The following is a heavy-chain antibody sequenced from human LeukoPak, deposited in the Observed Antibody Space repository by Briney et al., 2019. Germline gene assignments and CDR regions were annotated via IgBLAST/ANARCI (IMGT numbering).Heavy chain of an antibody. CDR3: ARDRYADILTGYLDY. J-gene: IGHJ4*02. CDR1: GFIFSNYG. CDR2: IKQDGSEK. V-gene: IGHV3-7*01. Sequence: GGSLRLSCAASGFIFSNYGMHWVRQAPGKGLEWVANIKQDGSEKYYVDSVKGRFTISRDNAKNSLYLQMNSLRAEDTAVYYCARDRYADILTGYLDYWGQGTLVTVSS. D-gene: IGHD3-9*01.